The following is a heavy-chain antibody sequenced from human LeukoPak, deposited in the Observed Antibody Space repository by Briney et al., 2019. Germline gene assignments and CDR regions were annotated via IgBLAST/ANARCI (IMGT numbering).Heavy chain of an antibody. D-gene: IGHD3-10*01. V-gene: IGHV3-33*01. CDR2: IWYDGSNK. CDR3: ARETLTYFYDSGSRH. Sequence: QPGRSLRLSCAASGFTFSSYAMHWVRQAPGKGLEWVAVIWYDGSNKYYADSVKGRFTISRDNSKNTLYLQMNSLRAEDTAVYYCARETLTYFYDSGSRHWGQGTLVTVSS. J-gene: IGHJ4*02. CDR1: GFTFSSYA.